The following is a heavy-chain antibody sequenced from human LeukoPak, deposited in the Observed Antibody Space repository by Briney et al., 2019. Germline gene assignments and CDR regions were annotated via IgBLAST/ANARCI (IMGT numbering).Heavy chain of an antibody. Sequence: GESLKISCKGSGYSFTCYWIGWVRQMPGKGLEWMGIIYPGDSDTRYSPSFQGQVTISADKSISTAYLQWSSLKASDTAMYYCASPSSGWGSAFDIWGQGTMVTVSS. D-gene: IGHD6-19*01. J-gene: IGHJ3*02. CDR3: ASPSSGWGSAFDI. CDR1: GYSFTCYW. V-gene: IGHV5-51*01. CDR2: IYPGDSDT.